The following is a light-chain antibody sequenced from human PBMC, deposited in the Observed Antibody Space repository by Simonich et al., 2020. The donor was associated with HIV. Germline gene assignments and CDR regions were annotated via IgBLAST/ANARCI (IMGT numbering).Light chain of an antibody. CDR2: KAS. CDR1: QSISNW. CDR3: QVVNTYTLS. Sequence: DIQMTQSPSTLSASVGDRVTTTCRASQSISNWFAWYQQKPGKAPKVLSYKASTLQSGVPSRFSGSGSGTEFTLTINSLQPDDFATYYCQVVNTYTLSFGGGTRVEIK. J-gene: IGKJ4*01. V-gene: IGKV1-5*03.